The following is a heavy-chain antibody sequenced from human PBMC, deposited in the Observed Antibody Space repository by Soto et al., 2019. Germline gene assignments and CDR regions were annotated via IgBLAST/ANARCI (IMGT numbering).Heavy chain of an antibody. CDR3: ARERGSGWTFDY. V-gene: IGHV1-69*13. CDR2: IIPIFGTP. D-gene: IGHD6-19*01. J-gene: IGHJ4*02. CDR1: GGTFSIYG. Sequence: SVKVSCKASGGTFSIYGISWVRQAPGQGLEWMGGIIPIFGTPNYAQKFQGRVTIMADESTSTAYMELSSLRSEDTAVYYCARERGSGWTFDYWGQGTLVTVSS.